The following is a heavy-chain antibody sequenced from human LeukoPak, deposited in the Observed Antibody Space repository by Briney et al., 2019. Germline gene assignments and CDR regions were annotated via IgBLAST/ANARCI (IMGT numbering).Heavy chain of an antibody. CDR1: GFTFSSYG. CDR3: ARRYFDY. CDR2: IKQDGSEK. J-gene: IGHJ4*02. Sequence: GGSLRLSCAASGFTFSSYGMHWVRQAPGKGLEWVANIKQDGSEKYYVDSVKGRFTISRDNAKNALYLQMNSLRADDTAVYYRARRYFDYWGQGTLVTVSS. V-gene: IGHV3-7*03.